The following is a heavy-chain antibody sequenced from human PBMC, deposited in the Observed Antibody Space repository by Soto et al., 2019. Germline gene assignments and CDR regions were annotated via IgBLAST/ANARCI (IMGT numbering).Heavy chain of an antibody. CDR3: ARGVPTTVTRSLDV. D-gene: IGHD4-17*01. J-gene: IGHJ6*04. CDR1: GGSFSGYY. CDR2: INHSGST. V-gene: IGHV4-34*01. Sequence: SETLSLTCAVYGGSFSGYYWSWIRQPPGKGLEWIGEINHSGSTNYNPSLKSRVTISVDTSKNQFSLKLSSVTAADTVVYYCARGVPTTVTRSLDVWGKGTTVTVSS.